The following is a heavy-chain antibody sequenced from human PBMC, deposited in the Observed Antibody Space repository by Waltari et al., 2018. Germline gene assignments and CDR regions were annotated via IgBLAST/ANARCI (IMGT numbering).Heavy chain of an antibody. J-gene: IGHJ4*02. D-gene: IGHD3-22*01. CDR2: IYTSGST. CDR3: AREASLRYYYDSSGYSYFDY. V-gene: IGHV4-61*02. Sequence: QVQLQESGPGLVKPSQTLSLTCTVPGGSISSGSYYWSWIRQPAGKGRGWIGRIYTSGSTNYNPSLKSRVTISVDTSKNQFSLKLSSVTAADTAVYYCAREASLRYYYDSSGYSYFDYWGQGTLVTVSS. CDR1: GGSISSGSYY.